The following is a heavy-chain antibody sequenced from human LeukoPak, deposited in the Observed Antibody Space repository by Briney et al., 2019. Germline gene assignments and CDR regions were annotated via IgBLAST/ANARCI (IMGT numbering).Heavy chain of an antibody. J-gene: IGHJ4*02. CDR2: INPNSGGT. D-gene: IGHD6-13*01. V-gene: IGHV1-2*02. CDR1: GYTFTGYY. Sequence: ASVKVSCKASGYTFTGYYMHWARQAPGQGLEWMGWINPNSGGTNYAQKFQGRVTMTRDTSISTAYMELSRLRSDDTAVYYCARPYSSWWRYFDYWGQGTLVTVSS. CDR3: ARPYSSWWRYFDY.